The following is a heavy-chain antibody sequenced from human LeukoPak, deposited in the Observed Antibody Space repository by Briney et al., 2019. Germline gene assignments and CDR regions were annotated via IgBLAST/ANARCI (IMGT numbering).Heavy chain of an antibody. Sequence: GGSLRLSCGASGFTVSSNYMSWVRQAPGKGLEWVSVLYSGGSTYYADSVKGRFTISRDNSKNTLYLQMNSLRAEDTAVYYCARARTLGYCSGNICYPTWFDPWGQGTLVTVSS. J-gene: IGHJ5*02. CDR3: ARARTLGYCSGNICYPTWFDP. D-gene: IGHD2-15*01. CDR2: LYSGGST. CDR1: GFTVSSNY. V-gene: IGHV3-53*01.